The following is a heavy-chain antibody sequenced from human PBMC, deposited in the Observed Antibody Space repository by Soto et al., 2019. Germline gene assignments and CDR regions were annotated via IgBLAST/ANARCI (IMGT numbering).Heavy chain of an antibody. D-gene: IGHD2-15*01. CDR1: GFTVSSKY. CDR2: IQSGGPT. Sequence: EVQLVESGGGLVQPGGSLRLSCAASGFTVSSKYMSWFRQAPGKGLEWVSLIQSGGPTYYADSVKGRFTISRDTSENTGHLQMDSLRAEDTAVYYCARDAVLCDGGRCYGVPLDVWCKGTTVTVSS. J-gene: IGHJ6*04. CDR3: ARDAVLCDGGRCYGVPLDV. V-gene: IGHV3-66*01.